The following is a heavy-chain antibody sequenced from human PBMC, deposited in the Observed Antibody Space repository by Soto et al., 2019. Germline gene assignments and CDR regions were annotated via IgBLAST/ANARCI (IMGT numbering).Heavy chain of an antibody. Sequence: QITLKESGPTLVSPTQTLTLTCTFSGFSVNTSGVGVGWIRQAPGEAPEWLGVIYWDDDQRYSPALRSRLTITKDTPKNQVVLTMTNMNPVDAGTYYCARRRIYNGYDSWGQGTLVTVSS. CDR1: GFSVNTSGVG. J-gene: IGHJ4*02. CDR2: IYWDDDQ. D-gene: IGHD2-8*01. CDR3: ARRRIYNGYDS. V-gene: IGHV2-5*02.